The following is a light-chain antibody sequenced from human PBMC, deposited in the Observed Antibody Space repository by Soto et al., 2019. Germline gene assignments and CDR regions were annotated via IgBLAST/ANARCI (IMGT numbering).Light chain of an antibody. CDR2: GAS. J-gene: IGKJ1*01. CDR1: QSVRTSY. Sequence: EIVLTQSPGTLSLSPGERATLSCRASQSVRTSYLAWYQQKPGQAPRLLIYGASSRATGIPDRFSGSGSGTDLTLTISRLETEDFAVYYCQQYGSSPTFGQGTKVEIK. V-gene: IGKV3-20*01. CDR3: QQYGSSPT.